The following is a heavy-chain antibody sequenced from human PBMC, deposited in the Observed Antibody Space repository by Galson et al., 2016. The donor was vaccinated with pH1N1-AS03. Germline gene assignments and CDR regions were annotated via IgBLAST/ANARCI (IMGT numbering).Heavy chain of an antibody. CDR3: VGLRDYGEHRTFDI. V-gene: IGHV4-59*08. CDR1: GGSISPYY. J-gene: IGHJ3*02. CDR2: IHYTGAT. D-gene: IGHD4-17*01. Sequence: SETLSLTCTVSGGSISPYYWSWIRQPPGKGLEWIAYIHYTGATNYNPSLKSRVTISLDTSKNQFSLKLSSVTAADTAVYYCVGLRDYGEHRTFDIWGQGTMVTGSS.